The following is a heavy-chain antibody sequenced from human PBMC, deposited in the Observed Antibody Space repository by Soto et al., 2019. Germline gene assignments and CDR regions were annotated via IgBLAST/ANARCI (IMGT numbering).Heavy chain of an antibody. D-gene: IGHD6-6*01. Sequence: ASVKVSCKASGYTFTSYGISWVRQAPGQGLEWMGRISAYNGNTNYAQKLQGRVTMTTDTSTSTAYMELRSLRSDDTAVYYCARGSSSSRGGDWFDPWGQGTLVTVSS. J-gene: IGHJ5*02. CDR2: ISAYNGNT. CDR3: ARGSSSSRGGDWFDP. V-gene: IGHV1-18*01. CDR1: GYTFTSYG.